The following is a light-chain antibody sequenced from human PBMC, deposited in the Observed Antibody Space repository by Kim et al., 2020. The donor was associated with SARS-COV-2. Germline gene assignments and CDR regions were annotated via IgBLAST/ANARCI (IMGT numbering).Light chain of an antibody. Sequence: EIVLTQSPGTLSLSPGERATLSCRASQSVNSNYFAWFQQTPGQAPRPLIYGASSRATGVPDRFSGSGSGTDFTLTISRLEPEDFAVYYCQQYGSSPLTFGGGTKVEI. CDR2: GAS. V-gene: IGKV3-20*01. CDR3: QQYGSSPLT. CDR1: QSVNSNY. J-gene: IGKJ4*01.